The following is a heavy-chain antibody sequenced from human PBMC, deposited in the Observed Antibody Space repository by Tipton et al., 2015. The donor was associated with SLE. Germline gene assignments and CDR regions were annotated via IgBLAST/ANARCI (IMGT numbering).Heavy chain of an antibody. CDR1: GFTFSSYG. CDR3: ARDPPYS. CDR2: IRYDGSNK. J-gene: IGHJ3*02. V-gene: IGHV3-30*02. Sequence: SGFTFSSYGMHWVRQAPGKGLEWVAFIRYDGSNKYYADSVKGRFTISRDNSKNTLYLQMNSLRAEDTAVYYCARDPPYSWGQGTMVTVSS.